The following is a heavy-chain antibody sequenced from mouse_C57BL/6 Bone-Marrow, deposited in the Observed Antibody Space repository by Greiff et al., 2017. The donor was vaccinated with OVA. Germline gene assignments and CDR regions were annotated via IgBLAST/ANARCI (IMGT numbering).Heavy chain of an antibody. CDR2: SRNKANDYTT. CDR1: GFTFSDFY. J-gene: IGHJ1*03. D-gene: IGHD3-1*01. V-gene: IGHV7-1*01. Sequence: EVMLVESGGGLVQSGRSLRLSCATSGFTFSDFYMEWVRQAPGKGLEWIAASRNKANDYTTEYSASVKGRFIVSRDTSQSILYLQMNALRAEDTAIYYCAREISDWYFDVWGTGTTVTVSS. CDR3: AREISDWYFDV.